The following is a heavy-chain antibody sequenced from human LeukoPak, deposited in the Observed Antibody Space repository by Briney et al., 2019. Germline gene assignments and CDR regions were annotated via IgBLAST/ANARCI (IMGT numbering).Heavy chain of an antibody. CDR2: IYYSGST. Sequence: SETLSLTCTVSGGSISSGSYYWSWIRQPAGKGLEWIGYIYYSGSTNYNPSLKSRVTISVDTSKNQFSLKLSSVTAADTAVYYCARAARYCSSTSCYIPIVYYYMDVWGKGTTVTVSS. CDR3: ARAARYCSSTSCYIPIVYYYMDV. V-gene: IGHV4-61*10. J-gene: IGHJ6*03. D-gene: IGHD2-2*02. CDR1: GGSISSGSYY.